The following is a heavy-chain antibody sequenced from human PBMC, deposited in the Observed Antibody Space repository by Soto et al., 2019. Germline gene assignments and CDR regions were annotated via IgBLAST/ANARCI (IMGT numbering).Heavy chain of an antibody. D-gene: IGHD2-8*01. CDR1: GFTFSDYY. V-gene: IGHV3-11*01. J-gene: IGHJ4*02. CDR2: ISSSGSTI. CDR3: ARDWERVGYCTNGVCRDFDY. Sequence: QVQLVESGGGLVKPGGSLRLSCAASGFTFSDYYMSWIRQAPGKGLEWVSYISSSGSTIYYADSVKGRFTISRDNAKNSLYLQMNSLRAEDTAVYYCARDWERVGYCTNGVCRDFDYWGQGTLVTVSS.